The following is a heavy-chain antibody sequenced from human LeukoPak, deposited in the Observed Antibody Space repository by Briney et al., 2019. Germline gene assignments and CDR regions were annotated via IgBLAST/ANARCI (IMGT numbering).Heavy chain of an antibody. CDR2: ISYDGSNK. Sequence: GGSLRLSCAASGFTFSSYAMHWVRQAPGKGLEWVAVISYDGSNKYYADSVKGRFTISRDNSKNTLNLHMNSLRAEDTAVYYCAKDPTHYRVWDYYETIGLSYWGRGTLVTVSS. V-gene: IGHV3-30*04. CDR3: AKDPTHYRVWDYYETIGLSY. J-gene: IGHJ4*02. CDR1: GFTFSSYA. D-gene: IGHD3-22*01.